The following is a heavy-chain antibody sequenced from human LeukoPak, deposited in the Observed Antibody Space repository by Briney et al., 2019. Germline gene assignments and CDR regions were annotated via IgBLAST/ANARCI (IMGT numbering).Heavy chain of an antibody. D-gene: IGHD3-22*01. CDR2: IYYSGST. Sequence: SETLSLTCTVSGGSISSYYWSWIRQPPGKGLEWIGYIYYSGSTNYNPSLKSRVTISVDTSKNQFSLKLSSVTAADTAVYYCARDSSSDSSFYLDPNDDAFDIWGEGTMVTVSS. CDR1: GGSISSYY. CDR3: ARDSSSDSSFYLDPNDDAFDI. J-gene: IGHJ3*02. V-gene: IGHV4-59*01.